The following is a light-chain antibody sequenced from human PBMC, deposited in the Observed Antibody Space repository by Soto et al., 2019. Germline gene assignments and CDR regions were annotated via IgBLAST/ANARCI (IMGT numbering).Light chain of an antibody. V-gene: IGLV1-44*01. CDR3: AAWDDSLNGQVV. Sequence: QSVLTQPPSASGTPEQRVTISCSGSSSNIGSNTVNWYQQLPGTAPQLLIFNNNQRPSGVPDRFSGSKSGTSASLAISGLQSDDEADYYCAAWDDSLNGQVVFGGGTKVTVL. CDR2: NNN. CDR1: SSNIGSNT. J-gene: IGLJ2*01.